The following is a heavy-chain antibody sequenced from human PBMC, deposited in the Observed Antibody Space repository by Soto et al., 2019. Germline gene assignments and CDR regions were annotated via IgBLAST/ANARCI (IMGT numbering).Heavy chain of an antibody. Sequence: GESLKISCKGSGYSFTSYWIGWVRQMPGKGLEWMGIIYPGDSDARYSPSFEGQVTISADKSISTAYLQWSSLKASDTAMYYCARQGSWSYPTGGDSYYYGMNVWGQGTKVTV. V-gene: IGHV5-51*01. D-gene: IGHD1-26*01. CDR3: ARQGSWSYPTGGDSYYYGMNV. CDR2: IYPGDSDA. CDR1: GYSFTSYW. J-gene: IGHJ6*02.